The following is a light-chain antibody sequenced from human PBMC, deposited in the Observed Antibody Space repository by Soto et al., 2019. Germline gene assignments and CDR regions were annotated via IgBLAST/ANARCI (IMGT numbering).Light chain of an antibody. CDR1: TSDVGGYNY. V-gene: IGLV2-14*01. Sequence: QSVLTQPASVSGSPGQSITIPCPGTTSDVGGYNYVSWYQQHPGKAPKLMIYDVINRPSGVSNRFSGSKSGNTASLTISGLQAEDEADYYCSSYTSSSTLVVFGGGTKLTVL. CDR2: DVI. J-gene: IGLJ2*01. CDR3: SSYTSSSTLVV.